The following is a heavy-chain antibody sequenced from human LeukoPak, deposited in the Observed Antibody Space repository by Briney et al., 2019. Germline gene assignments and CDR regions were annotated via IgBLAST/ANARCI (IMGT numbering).Heavy chain of an antibody. V-gene: IGHV5-10-1*01. CDR1: GYSFTSYW. J-gene: IGHJ4*02. CDR3: ARRRYSNTWFDY. Sequence: GESLKISCKGSGYSFTSYWINWVRQMPGKGLEWMGRIDPSDSYTNYSPSFQGHVTISTDKSISTAYLQWSSLKASDTAIYYCARRRYSNTWFDYWGQGTLVTVSS. D-gene: IGHD6-13*01. CDR2: IDPSDSYT.